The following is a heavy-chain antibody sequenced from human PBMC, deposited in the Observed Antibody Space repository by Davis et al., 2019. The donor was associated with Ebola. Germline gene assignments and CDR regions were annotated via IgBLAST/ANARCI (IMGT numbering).Heavy chain of an antibody. V-gene: IGHV1-69*13. D-gene: IGHD3-10*01. CDR3: ARDMGFREFENNWFDP. J-gene: IGHJ5*02. Sequence: SVKVSCKASGGTFSSYAISWVRQAPGQGLEWMGGIIPIFGTANYAQKFQGRVTITADESTSTAYMELSSLRCEDTAVYYCARDMGFREFENNWFDPWGQGTLVTVSS. CDR1: GGTFSSYA. CDR2: IIPIFGTA.